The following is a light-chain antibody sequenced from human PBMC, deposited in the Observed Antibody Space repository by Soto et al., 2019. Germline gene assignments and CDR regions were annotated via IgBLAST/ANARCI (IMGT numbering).Light chain of an antibody. CDR3: QQYDNLPLT. CDR1: QDISNY. Sequence: DIQMTQSPSSLSASVGDRVTITCQASQDISNYLNWYQQKPGKAPKLLIYDASNLETAVPSRFSGSGCGTDFTITISSLQTEDIATYYCQQYDNLPLTFGGGTKVEIK. V-gene: IGKV1-33*01. J-gene: IGKJ4*01. CDR2: DAS.